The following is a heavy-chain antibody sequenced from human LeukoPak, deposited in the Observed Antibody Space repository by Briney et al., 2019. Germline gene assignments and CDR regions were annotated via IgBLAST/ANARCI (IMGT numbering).Heavy chain of an antibody. D-gene: IGHD3-22*01. V-gene: IGHV4-39*01. CDR1: GGSFSGYY. CDR2: IYYSGST. Sequence: SETLSLTCAVYGGSFSGYYWGWIRQPPGKGLEWIGSIYYSGSTYYNPSLKSRVTISVDTSKNQFSLKLSSVTAADTAVYYCARQGGITMIVVIITDDAFDIWGQGTMVSVSS. J-gene: IGHJ3*02. CDR3: ARQGGITMIVVIITDDAFDI.